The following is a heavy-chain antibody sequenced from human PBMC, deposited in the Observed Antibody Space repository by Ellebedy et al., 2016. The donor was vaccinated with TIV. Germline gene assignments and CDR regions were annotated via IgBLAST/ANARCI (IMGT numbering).Heavy chain of an antibody. CDR3: AKVRSNWNYFDY. CDR2: ISGGGGST. CDR1: GSPFKNHA. V-gene: IGHV3-23*01. J-gene: IGHJ4*02. D-gene: IGHD1-20*01. Sequence: GESLKISCAASGSPFKNHAVSWVRQAPGKGLEWVSAISGGGGSTSYADSVKGRFTISRDSSKYTLYLQMNSLRAEDTAVYYCAKVRSNWNYFDYWGQGTLVTVSS.